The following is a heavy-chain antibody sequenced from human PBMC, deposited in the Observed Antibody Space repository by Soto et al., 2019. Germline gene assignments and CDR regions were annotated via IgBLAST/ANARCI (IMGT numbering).Heavy chain of an antibody. CDR3: AREWVQHGSGPYYYYGMDV. D-gene: IGHD3-10*01. Sequence: RASVKVSCKASGGTFSIYSISWVRQAPGQGLEWMGGIIPIFGTTNYAQKFQGRVTITADESTSTAYMELSSLRSEDTAVYYCAREWVQHGSGPYYYYGMDVWGQGTTVTVSS. CDR2: IIPIFGTT. V-gene: IGHV1-69*13. CDR1: GGTFSIYS. J-gene: IGHJ6*02.